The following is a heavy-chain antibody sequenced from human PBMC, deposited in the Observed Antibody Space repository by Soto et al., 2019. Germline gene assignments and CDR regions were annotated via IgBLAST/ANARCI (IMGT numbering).Heavy chain of an antibody. J-gene: IGHJ4*02. Sequence: GGSQRLSCAASGFTFSTYGMSWVRQAPGKGLEWVSAIAGPGGGASYADSVQGRFTISRDNAKNSLYLEMNSLRAEDAAVYYCARESEDLTSNFDYWGQGTLVTVSS. CDR2: IAGPGGGA. V-gene: IGHV3-23*01. CDR3: ARESEDLTSNFDY. CDR1: GFTFSTYG.